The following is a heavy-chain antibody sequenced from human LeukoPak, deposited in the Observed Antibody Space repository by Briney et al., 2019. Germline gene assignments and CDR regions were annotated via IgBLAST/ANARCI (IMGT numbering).Heavy chain of an antibody. J-gene: IGHJ4*01. CDR2: IWSDGSNR. V-gene: IGHV3-33*01. D-gene: IGHD4-11*01. CDR1: GFIFSHYG. CDR3: ARDAQRGFDYSNSLEY. Sequence: PGGSLRLSCAASGFIFSHYGMHWVRQAPGKGLEWVAVIWSDGSNRFYAGSVKGRFTFSRDNSQNTLFLQMNSLRAEDTAMYYCARDAQRGFDYSNSLEYWGHGTLVTVSS.